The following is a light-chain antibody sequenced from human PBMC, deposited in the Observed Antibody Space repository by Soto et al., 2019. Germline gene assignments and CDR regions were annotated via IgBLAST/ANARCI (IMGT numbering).Light chain of an antibody. J-gene: IGKJ1*01. CDR2: DAS. CDR3: QQYNNWPQT. V-gene: IGKV3-15*01. CDR1: QSVRSS. Sequence: ETVMTQSPATLSVSPGERATLFCRASQSVRSSLAWYQQKPGQAPRLFIYDASTKATGIPARFSGSGSGTEFPLTISSLQSEDFAEYHCQQYNNWPQTFGQGTKVDIK.